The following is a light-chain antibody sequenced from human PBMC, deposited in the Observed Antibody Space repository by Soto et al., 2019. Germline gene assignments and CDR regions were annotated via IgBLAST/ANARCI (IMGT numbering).Light chain of an antibody. CDR3: QQSHSAPLT. V-gene: IGKV1-39*01. CDR1: QSITSH. Sequence: QMTQSPSSLFASVGDRVTITCRSSQSITSHLNWYQQKVGQSPKLLIYAASTLQSGVPPRFSGSGSGTEFTLTISGLQRKDFATYYCQQSHSAPLTFGGGTKVEIK. J-gene: IGKJ4*01. CDR2: AAS.